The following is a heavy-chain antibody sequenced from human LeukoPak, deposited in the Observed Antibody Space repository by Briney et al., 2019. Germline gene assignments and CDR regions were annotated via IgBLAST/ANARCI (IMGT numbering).Heavy chain of an antibody. CDR3: AREQISFRYSSSFPPDY. D-gene: IGHD6-6*01. Sequence: ASVKVSCKASGYTFTGYYMHWVRRAPGQGLEWMGWINPNSGGTNYAQKFQGRVTMTRDTSISTAYMELSRLRSDDTAVYYCAREQISFRYSSSFPPDYWGQGTLVTVSS. J-gene: IGHJ4*02. CDR2: INPNSGGT. CDR1: GYTFTGYY. V-gene: IGHV1-2*02.